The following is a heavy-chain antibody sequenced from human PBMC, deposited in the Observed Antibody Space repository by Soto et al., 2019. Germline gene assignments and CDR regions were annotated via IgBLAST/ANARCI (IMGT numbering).Heavy chain of an antibody. CDR2: ISGSGGSI. J-gene: IGHJ6*02. Sequence: EVQLLESGGGLVQPGGSLRLSCAASGFTFSTYAMNWVRQAPGNGLEWVSAISGSGGSIHYADSVKGRFTISRDNSKNTRYLQMNRRRDEDTAVYHCVKGYWKGDVWGQGTRVTVSS. D-gene: IGHD1-1*01. CDR1: GFTFSTYA. CDR3: VKGYWKGDV. V-gene: IGHV3-23*01.